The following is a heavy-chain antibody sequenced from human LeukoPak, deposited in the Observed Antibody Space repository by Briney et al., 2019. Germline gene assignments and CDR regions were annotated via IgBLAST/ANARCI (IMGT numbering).Heavy chain of an antibody. CDR1: GYTFTNYD. CDR2: MNLNSGET. D-gene: IGHD3-16*01. CDR3: TRSGFGGGVHFDY. Sequence: WASVKVSCKASGYTFTNYDISWVRQAAGQGLEWMGWMNLNSGETDYVEKFQGRVTMTRDTSMNTAYMELSSLRSDDTAVYYCTRSGFGGGVHFDYWGQGTPVTVSS. J-gene: IGHJ4*02. V-gene: IGHV1-8*01.